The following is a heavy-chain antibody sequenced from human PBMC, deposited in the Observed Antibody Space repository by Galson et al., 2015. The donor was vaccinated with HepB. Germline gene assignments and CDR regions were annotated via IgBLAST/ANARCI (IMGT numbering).Heavy chain of an antibody. CDR1: GFPFTSYA. CDR3: AKGITDSGWSDDAFDT. J-gene: IGHJ3*02. D-gene: IGHD6-19*01. V-gene: IGHV3-23*01. Sequence: SLRLSCAASGFPFTSYALTWVRQVPGRGLEWVSVINDDGSTTHYADSVKGRFTISRDNPENTVYLQMNSLRAEDTAVYYCAKGITDSGWSDDAFDTWGQGTMVTV. CDR2: INDDGSTT.